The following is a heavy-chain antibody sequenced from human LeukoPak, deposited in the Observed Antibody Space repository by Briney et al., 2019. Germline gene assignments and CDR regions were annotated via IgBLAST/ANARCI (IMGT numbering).Heavy chain of an antibody. D-gene: IGHD6-13*01. V-gene: IGHV3-23*01. CDR1: GFTFSSYA. Sequence: GGSLRLSCAASGFTFSSYAMSWVRQAPGKGLGWVSAISGSGGGTYYADSVKGRFTISRDNSKNTLYLQMNSLRAEDTAVYYCANPPMTAAALEYLQHWGQGTLVTVSS. J-gene: IGHJ1*01. CDR2: ISGSGGGT. CDR3: ANPPMTAAALEYLQH.